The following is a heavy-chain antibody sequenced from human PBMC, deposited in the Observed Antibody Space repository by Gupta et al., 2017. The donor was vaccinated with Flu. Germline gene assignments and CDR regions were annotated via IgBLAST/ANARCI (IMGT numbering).Heavy chain of an antibody. CDR1: GFTFSSYA. J-gene: IGHJ4*02. D-gene: IGHD6-19*01. Sequence: EVQLLESGGGLVQPGGSLRLSCAASGFTFSSYAMSWVRQAPGKGLEWVSAISGSGGSTYYADAVKGRFTISRDNSKNTLYLQMKSLRAEDTAVYYCAKVYSSGWYFFDYWGQGTLVTVSS. CDR3: AKVYSSGWYFFDY. V-gene: IGHV3-23*01. CDR2: ISGSGGST.